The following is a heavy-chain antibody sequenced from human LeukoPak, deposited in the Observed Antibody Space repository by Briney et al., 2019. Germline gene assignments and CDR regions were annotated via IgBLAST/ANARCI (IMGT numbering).Heavy chain of an antibody. CDR2: IYTGGNT. V-gene: IGHV3-66*04. J-gene: IGHJ5*02. CDR3: GRHAWFDP. CDR1: GFIVSSDY. Sequence: GGSLRLSCAVSGFIVSSDYMSWVRQAPGKGLEWVSVIYTGGNTNYADSFRGGLTISKNPPKTTPYFQMNSRIAADTAIFYCGRHAWFDPWRGRPVVRVSS.